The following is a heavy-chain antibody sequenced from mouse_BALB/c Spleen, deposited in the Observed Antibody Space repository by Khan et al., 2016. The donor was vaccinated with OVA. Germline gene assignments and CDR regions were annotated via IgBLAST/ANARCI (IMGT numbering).Heavy chain of an antibody. J-gene: IGHJ3*01. D-gene: IGHD4-1*01. CDR2: ISSGGDYT. Sequence: EVQVVESGGDLVKPGGSLKLSCAASGFTFSSYSMSWVRQTPDKRLEWVASISSGGDYTYYPDSVKGRFTISRDNAKNTLYLQMSDLKSEDTAMYYCADHLTGSCAYWDQGTLVTVSA. V-gene: IGHV5-6*01. CDR3: ADHLTGSCAY. CDR1: GFTFSSYS.